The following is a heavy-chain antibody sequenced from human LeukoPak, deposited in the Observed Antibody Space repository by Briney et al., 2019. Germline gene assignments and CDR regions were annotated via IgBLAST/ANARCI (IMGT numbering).Heavy chain of an antibody. CDR3: ARDCGFGELSD. CDR1: GFAFNTYS. Sequence: GGSLRLSCAASGFAFNTYSMHWVRQAPGKGLEWVSLISYDGSNKFYADSVKGRFTISRDNSKNTLYLQMNSLRPEDTAVYYCARDCGFGELSDWGQGTLVTVSS. D-gene: IGHD3-10*01. CDR2: ISYDGSNK. J-gene: IGHJ4*02. V-gene: IGHV3-30*04.